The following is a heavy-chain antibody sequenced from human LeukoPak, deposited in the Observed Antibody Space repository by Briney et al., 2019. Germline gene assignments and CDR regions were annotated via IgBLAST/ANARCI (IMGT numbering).Heavy chain of an antibody. CDR2: ISGSGGST. D-gene: IGHD2-8*01. J-gene: IGHJ6*02. V-gene: IGHV3-23*01. CDR3: AKRHCTNGVCYTYYYYGMDV. Sequence: PGGSLRLSCAASGFSFSSYAMSWVRQAPGKGLEWVSAISGSGGSTYYADSVKGRFTISRDNSKNTLYLQMNSLRAEDTAVYYCAKRHCTNGVCYTYYYYGMDVWGQGTTVTVSS. CDR1: GFSFSSYA.